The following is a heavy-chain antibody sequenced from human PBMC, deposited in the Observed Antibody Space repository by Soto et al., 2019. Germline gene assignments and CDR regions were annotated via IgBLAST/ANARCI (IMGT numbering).Heavy chain of an antibody. Sequence: EVQLLESGGGLVQPGGSLRLSCAASGFSFSTYVMSWVRQAPGKGLEWVSAISSSGDSTYYADSVKGRFTISRDNSKNTMYLHMNGLRADDTSVYSCAKGGWRDDYGGQGTQVTVSS. CDR2: ISSSGDST. J-gene: IGHJ4*02. CDR1: GFSFSTYV. D-gene: IGHD2-15*01. V-gene: IGHV3-23*01. CDR3: AKGGWRDDY.